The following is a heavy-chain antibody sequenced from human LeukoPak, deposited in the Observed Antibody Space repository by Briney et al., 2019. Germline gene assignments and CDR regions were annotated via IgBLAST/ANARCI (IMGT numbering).Heavy chain of an antibody. Sequence: SETLSLTCTVSGGSISSYYWSWIRQPAGKGLEWIGRIYTSGSTNYNPSLKSRVTISVDRSKNQFSLKLSSVTAADTAVYYCARRGYSGYDDAFDIWGQGTMVTVSS. CDR3: ARRGYSGYDDAFDI. J-gene: IGHJ3*02. V-gene: IGHV4-4*07. CDR1: GGSISSYY. CDR2: IYTSGST. D-gene: IGHD5-12*01.